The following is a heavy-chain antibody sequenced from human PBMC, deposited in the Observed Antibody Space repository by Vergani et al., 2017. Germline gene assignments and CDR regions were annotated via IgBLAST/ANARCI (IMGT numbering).Heavy chain of an antibody. CDR2: IYYSWST. J-gene: IGHJ6*04. CDR1: GGSISSGDYY. V-gene: IGHV4-30-4*01. D-gene: IGHD3-22*01. CDR3: ARVRRDDSSGYYYYYGLDV. Sequence: QVQLQESGPGLVKPPQTLSLTCTVSGGSISSGDYYCSLLRQPPGKGVEWIGYIYYSWSTDYHPSLKGRVTISVDTSKNQFSLKLSSVTAADTAVYYCARVRRDDSSGYYYYYGLDVWGKGP.